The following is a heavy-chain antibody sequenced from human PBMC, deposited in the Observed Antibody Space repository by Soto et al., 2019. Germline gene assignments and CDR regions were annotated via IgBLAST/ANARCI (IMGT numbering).Heavy chain of an antibody. CDR3: TRDHSGVMVRGDY. CDR2: IIPILGIA. D-gene: IGHD3-10*01. V-gene: IGHV1-69*08. J-gene: IGHJ4*02. Sequence: QVQLVQSGAEVKKPGSSVKVSCKASGGAFSSYTISWVRQAPGQGLEWMGRIIPILGIANYAQKFQRRVTITAEKATSTAYIELSSPRSEDTAVYYWTRDHSGVMVRGDYWGQGTLVTVSS. CDR1: GGAFSSYT.